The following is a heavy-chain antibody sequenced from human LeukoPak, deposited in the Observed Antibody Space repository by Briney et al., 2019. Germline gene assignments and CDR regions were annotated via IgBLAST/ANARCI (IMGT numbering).Heavy chain of an antibody. Sequence: GGPLRLSCAASGFTVSSNYMSWVRQAPGKGLEWVSVIYSGGSTYYADSVKGRFTISRDNSKNTLYLQMNSLRAEDTAVYYCARDPISGSYDAFDIWGQGTMVTVSS. CDR3: ARDPISGSYDAFDI. J-gene: IGHJ3*02. D-gene: IGHD3-10*01. CDR1: GFTVSSNY. V-gene: IGHV3-53*01. CDR2: IYSGGST.